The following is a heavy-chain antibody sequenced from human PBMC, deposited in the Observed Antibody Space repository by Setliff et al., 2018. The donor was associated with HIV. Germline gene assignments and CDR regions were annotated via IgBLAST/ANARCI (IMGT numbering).Heavy chain of an antibody. Sequence: PSETLSLTCAVYGGSFSGYYWSWIRQPLGKGLEWIGEINDNGSTNYNPSLKSRVTISVDTSKNQFSLKLSSVTAADTAVYYCARVRGRYYYHYAMDVWGQGTTVTVSS. J-gene: IGHJ6*02. CDR1: GGSFSGYY. CDR2: INDNGST. D-gene: IGHD3-10*01. CDR3: ARVRGRYYYHYAMDV. V-gene: IGHV4-34*01.